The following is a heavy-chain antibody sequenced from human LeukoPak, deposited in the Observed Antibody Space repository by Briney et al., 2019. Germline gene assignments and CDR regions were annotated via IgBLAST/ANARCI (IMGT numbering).Heavy chain of an antibody. CDR3: AKAPDYGDYFTFDY. CDR2: ISWDGGST. V-gene: IGHV3-43D*03. D-gene: IGHD4-17*01. CDR1: GFTFDDCA. J-gene: IGHJ4*02. Sequence: GGSLRLSCAASGFTFDDCAMHWVRQTPGKGLEWVSLISWDGGSTYYADSVKGRFIISRDNSKNSLYLQMNSLRAGDTALYYCAKAPDYGDYFTFDYWGQGTLVTVSS.